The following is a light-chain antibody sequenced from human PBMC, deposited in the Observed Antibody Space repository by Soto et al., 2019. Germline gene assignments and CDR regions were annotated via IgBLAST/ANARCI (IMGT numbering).Light chain of an antibody. CDR1: QSVISQ. J-gene: IGKJ1*01. V-gene: IGKV3-11*01. CDR3: QQRYSWPRT. CDR2: DTS. Sequence: EIVWTQSPATLSLSPGERATLSCRASQSVISQLSWYQHKPGQAPSLLIYDTSNRAPGIPARFSGSGSGTDFTLTISSLEPEDFAVYYCQQRYSWPRTFGQGTKVEIK.